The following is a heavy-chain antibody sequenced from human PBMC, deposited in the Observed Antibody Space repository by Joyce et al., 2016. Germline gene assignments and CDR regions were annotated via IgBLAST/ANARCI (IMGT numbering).Heavy chain of an antibody. CDR3: ARLGPEYCTSSSCHTDS. CDR1: GASIDRSGYY. J-gene: IGHJ4*02. Sequence: QLLLRESGPGLLKPSDTLSLSCSVSGASIDRSGYYWGWFRQPPGKGLEWIGSIFYSGNNEQNPSLNSRVTISVDASSNHFSLTLKSVTAADTAVYYCARLGPEYCTSSSCHTDSWGQGTLVIVSS. CDR2: IFYSGNN. D-gene: IGHD2/OR15-2a*01. V-gene: IGHV4-39*02.